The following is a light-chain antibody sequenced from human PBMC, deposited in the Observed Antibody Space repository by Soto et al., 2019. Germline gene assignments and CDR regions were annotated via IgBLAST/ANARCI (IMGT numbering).Light chain of an antibody. CDR3: QHCSTGWA. Sequence: DLQMTQPPSTLPAPDGARVTITCRASQSISDRLAWYQRKPGKAPKLLIFDASTLESGVPSRFSGSGSGTEFTLTISSLQPDDFATYDCQHCSTGWAFGQGTKVDIK. CDR2: DAS. CDR1: QSISDR. V-gene: IGKV1-5*01. J-gene: IGKJ1*01.